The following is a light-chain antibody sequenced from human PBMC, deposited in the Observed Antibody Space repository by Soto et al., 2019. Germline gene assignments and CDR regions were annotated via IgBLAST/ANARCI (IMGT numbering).Light chain of an antibody. CDR2: GNS. CDR3: QSYDSSLSCPV. Sequence: QSVLTQPPSVSGAPGQRVTISCTGGSSNIGAGYDVHWYQQLPGTAPKLLIYGNSNRPSGVPDRFSGSKSGTSASLAITGLQAEDEADYYCQSYDSSLSCPVFGGGTQLTVL. J-gene: IGLJ7*01. CDR1: SSNIGAGYD. V-gene: IGLV1-40*01.